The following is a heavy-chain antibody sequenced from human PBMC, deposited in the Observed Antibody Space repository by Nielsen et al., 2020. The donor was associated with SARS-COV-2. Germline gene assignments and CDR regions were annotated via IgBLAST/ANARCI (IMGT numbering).Heavy chain of an antibody. CDR2: INHSGST. J-gene: IGHJ4*02. V-gene: IGHV4-34*01. CDR3: ASIRTLDY. Sequence: ESLKISCAASGFTVSSNYMSWVRQAPGKGLEWIGEINHSGSTNYNPSLKSRVTISVDTSKNQFSLKLSSVTAADTAVYYCASIRTLDYWGQGTLVTVSS. D-gene: IGHD1-14*01. CDR1: GFTVSSNY.